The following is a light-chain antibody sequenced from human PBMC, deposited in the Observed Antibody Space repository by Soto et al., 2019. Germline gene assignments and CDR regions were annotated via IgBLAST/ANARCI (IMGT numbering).Light chain of an antibody. CDR2: NND. Sequence: QSVLTQPPSASGTPGQRVTMSCSGSGSNIGPNYVYWFQQFPGTAPKLLIYNNDQRPSGVPDRFSGSKSGTSASLDISGLRSEGEADYYCAAWDDSLSGRVFGGGTKLTVL. CDR3: AAWDDSLSGRV. CDR1: GSNIGPNY. J-gene: IGLJ3*02. V-gene: IGLV1-47*02.